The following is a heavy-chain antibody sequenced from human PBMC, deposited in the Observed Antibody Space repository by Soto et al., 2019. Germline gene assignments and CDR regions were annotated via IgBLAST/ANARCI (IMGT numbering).Heavy chain of an antibody. Sequence: GGSLRVSCAASGFTFSSDWLHWVRQPPWKGLEWVSRINTDGTGTSYADSVKGRFTISRDNAKNSLYLQMNSLRAEDTAVYYCARGDYYDSSGPFSDAFDIRGQGTMVTVSS. J-gene: IGHJ3*02. CDR1: GFTFSSDW. V-gene: IGHV3-74*01. CDR2: INTDGTGT. CDR3: ARGDYYDSSGPFSDAFDI. D-gene: IGHD3-22*01.